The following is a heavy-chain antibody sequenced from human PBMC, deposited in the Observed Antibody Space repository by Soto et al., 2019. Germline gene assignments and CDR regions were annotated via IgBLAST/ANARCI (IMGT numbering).Heavy chain of an antibody. CDR2: ISWNGGNI. J-gene: IGHJ3*02. D-gene: IGHD4-17*01. V-gene: IGHV3-9*01. Sequence: EVQLVESGGGLVQPGRSLRLSCAASGFTFDDYAMHWVRQAPGKGLEWVSSISWNGGNIGYADSVKGRFTISRDNAXXSLYVQMNSLRGDDTALYYCAKDRAYSDYENVFDIWGQGTMVTVSS. CDR1: GFTFDDYA. CDR3: AKDRAYSDYENVFDI.